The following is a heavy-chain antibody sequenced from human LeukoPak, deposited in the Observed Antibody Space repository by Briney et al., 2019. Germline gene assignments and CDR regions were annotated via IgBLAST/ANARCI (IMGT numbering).Heavy chain of an antibody. Sequence: SGGSLRLSCAASGFTFSSYAMSWVRQAPGKGLEWVSAISGSGGSTYYADSVKGRFTISRDNSKNTLYLQMNSLRAEDTAVYYCAKTSVATRTPFFDYWGQGTLVTVSS. CDR1: GFTFSSYA. CDR2: ISGSGGST. D-gene: IGHD5-12*01. CDR3: AKTSVATRTPFFDY. V-gene: IGHV3-23*01. J-gene: IGHJ4*02.